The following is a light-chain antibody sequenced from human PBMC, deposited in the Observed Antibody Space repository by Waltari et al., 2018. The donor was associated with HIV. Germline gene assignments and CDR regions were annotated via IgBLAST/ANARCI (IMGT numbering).Light chain of an antibody. CDR1: SSDVGGYNY. Sequence: QSALTPPASVSGSPGQSITISCTGTSSDVGGYNYVSWYQQHPGKAPKLMIYDVSNRHSGVSNRFSGSKSGNTASLTISGLQAEDEADYYCSSYTSSSPYAFGTGTKVTVL. V-gene: IGLV2-14*03. CDR2: DVS. CDR3: SSYTSSSPYA. J-gene: IGLJ1*01.